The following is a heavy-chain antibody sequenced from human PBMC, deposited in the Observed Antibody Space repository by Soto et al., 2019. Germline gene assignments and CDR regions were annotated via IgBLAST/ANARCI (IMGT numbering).Heavy chain of an antibody. CDR2: LWSAGLT. CDR3: ARASGGHSGWGHWSDP. CDR1: GFTVSSKY. D-gene: IGHD2-21*02. V-gene: IGHV3-53*01. Sequence: GGSLRLSCAASGFTVSSKYMSWVRQAPGQGLEWVSVLWSAGLTYYADSVKGRFTISRDNSKNTLYLQMNSLRDDDSAVYYCARASGGHSGWGHWSDPWGQGTLVTVSS. J-gene: IGHJ5*02.